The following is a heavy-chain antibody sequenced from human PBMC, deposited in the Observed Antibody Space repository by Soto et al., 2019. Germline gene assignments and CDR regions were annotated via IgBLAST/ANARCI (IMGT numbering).Heavy chain of an antibody. D-gene: IGHD2-8*01. V-gene: IGHV4-59*08. CDR1: GDYVTSHY. Sequence: QVQLQESGPGLVKPSETLSLTCTVSGDYVTSHYWSWIRQPPGKGLEWIGYVYHSEKTDSSHSLKSRVTISVDTSKNQISLSLTSVTAADTAIYYCARPKGVAPAVWYCDLWCRGTLVTVSS. J-gene: IGHJ2*01. CDR3: ARPKGVAPAVWYCDL. CDR2: VYHSEKT.